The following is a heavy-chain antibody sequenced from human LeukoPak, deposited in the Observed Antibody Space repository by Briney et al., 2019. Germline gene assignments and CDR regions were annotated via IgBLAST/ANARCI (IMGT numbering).Heavy chain of an antibody. J-gene: IGHJ6*03. CDR1: GFIFDDYA. V-gene: IGHV3-9*03. Sequence: GGSLRLSCAASGFIFDDYAMHWVRQAPGKGLEWVSGITWNSDSIDYADSVKGRFTISRDNAKNSLYLQMNSLRAEDMALYYCVKEGGGRLMYYYYMDVWGKGTTVTVSS. CDR2: ITWNSDSI. D-gene: IGHD3-16*01. CDR3: VKEGGGRLMYYYYMDV.